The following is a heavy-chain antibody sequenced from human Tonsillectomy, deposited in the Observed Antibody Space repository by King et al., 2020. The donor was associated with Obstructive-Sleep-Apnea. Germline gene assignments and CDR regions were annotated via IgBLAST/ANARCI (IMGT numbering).Heavy chain of an antibody. Sequence: MQLQESGPGLVKPSETLSLTCTVSGGSISSYSWAWIRQPAGEGLEWIGRMFTSGSTNCNPSLKSRVTMSVATSKNQFSLKLSSVTAAVTAVYYCARDVPYDWLVPYYYYGMDVWGQGTTVTVSS. CDR2: MFTSGST. J-gene: IGHJ6*02. CDR1: GGSISSYS. V-gene: IGHV4-4*07. D-gene: IGHD3-9*01. CDR3: ARDVPYDWLVPYYYYGMDV.